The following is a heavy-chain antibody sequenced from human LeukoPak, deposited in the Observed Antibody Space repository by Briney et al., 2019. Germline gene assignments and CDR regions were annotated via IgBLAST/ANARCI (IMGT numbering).Heavy chain of an antibody. CDR3: AKGGLQTYSYYYYMDV. V-gene: IGHV3-23*01. CDR1: GFTFSSYA. CDR2: ISGSGGST. D-gene: IGHD4-11*01. Sequence: GGSLRLSCAASGFTFSSYAMSWVRQAPGKGLEWVSAISGSGGSTYYADSVKGRFTISRDNSKNTLYLQMNSLRADDTAVYYCAKGGLQTYSYYYYMDVWGKGTTVTVSS. J-gene: IGHJ6*03.